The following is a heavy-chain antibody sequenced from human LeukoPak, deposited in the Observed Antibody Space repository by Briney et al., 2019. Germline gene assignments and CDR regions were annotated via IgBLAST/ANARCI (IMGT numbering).Heavy chain of an antibody. J-gene: IGHJ5*02. CDR1: GGSFSGYY. CDR2: INHSGST. D-gene: IGHD6-13*01. CDR3: ARGKRQGLGSSWYPGWNWFDT. Sequence: SETLSLTCAVYGGSFSGYYWSWIRQPPGKGLEWIGEINHSGSTNYNPSLKSRVTISVDTSKNQFSLTLSSVTAADTAVYYCARGKRQGLGSSWYPGWNWFDTGGQGTLVTVSS. V-gene: IGHV4-34*01.